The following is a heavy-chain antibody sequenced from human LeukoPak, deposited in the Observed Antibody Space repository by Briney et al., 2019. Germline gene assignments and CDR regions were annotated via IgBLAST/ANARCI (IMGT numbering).Heavy chain of an antibody. CDR2: IHPLTGDT. CDR1: GHTFTPYY. D-gene: IGHD3-16*01. CDR3: GSYASGYNWLKV. V-gene: IGHV1-2*06. J-gene: IGHJ4*02. Sequence: ASVKVSCKASGHTFTPYYIHWVRQAPGHGLEWVGRIHPLTGDTNYAQKFQGRVTVSRDTSMSTAYMELSRLRSEDTAVYYCGSYASGYNWLKVWGQGTPVTVSS.